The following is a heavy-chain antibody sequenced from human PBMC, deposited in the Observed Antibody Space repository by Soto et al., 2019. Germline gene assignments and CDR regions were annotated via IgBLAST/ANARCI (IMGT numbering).Heavy chain of an antibody. V-gene: IGHV3-30-3*01. J-gene: IGHJ5*01. CDR1: GFSFSISP. Sequence: QVQVVESGGGVVQPWRSLRLSFEASGFSFSISPMHWVRQAPGKGPEWVALISYDGTNKFYSDSVKGRFTISRDNSKSTLSLKGDSLRPEAAAVYYCARDPKSAGGQHGAVNYCDSWGHVTLVTVSS. CDR3: ARDPKSAGGQHGAVNYCDS. D-gene: IGHD1-7*01. CDR2: ISYDGTNK.